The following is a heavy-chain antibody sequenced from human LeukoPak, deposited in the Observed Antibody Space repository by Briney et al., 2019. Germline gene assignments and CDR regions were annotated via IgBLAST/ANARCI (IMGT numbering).Heavy chain of an antibody. J-gene: IGHJ4*02. CDR2: INPSGGST. D-gene: IGHD2-15*01. Sequence: ASVKVSCKASGYTFTSYYMHWVRQAPGQGLEWMGIINPSGGSTSYTQKFQGRVTMTRDTSTSTVYMELSSLRSEDTAVYYCARDRRRIKKGDGVVVVAAIFDYWGQGTLVTVSS. CDR3: ARDRRRIKKGDGVVVVAAIFDY. CDR1: GYTFTSYY. V-gene: IGHV1-46*01.